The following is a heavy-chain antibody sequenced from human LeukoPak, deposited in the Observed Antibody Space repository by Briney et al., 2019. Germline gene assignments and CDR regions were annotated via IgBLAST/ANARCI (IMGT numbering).Heavy chain of an antibody. J-gene: IGHJ6*02. Sequence: SETLSLTCTVSGGSISSYYWSWIRQPPGKGLEWIGYIYYSGSTNYNPSLKSRVTISVDKSKNQFSLKLSSVTAADTAVYYCARDGSYGYPNYYYGMDVWGRGTTVTVSS. D-gene: IGHD5-18*01. CDR2: IYYSGST. CDR1: GGSISSYY. V-gene: IGHV4-59*01. CDR3: ARDGSYGYPNYYYGMDV.